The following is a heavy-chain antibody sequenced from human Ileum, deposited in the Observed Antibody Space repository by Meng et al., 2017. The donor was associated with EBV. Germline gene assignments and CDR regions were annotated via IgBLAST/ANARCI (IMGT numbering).Heavy chain of an antibody. V-gene: IGHV4-4*02. D-gene: IGHD3-10*01. CDR2: VYHDGAT. J-gene: IGHJ4*02. CDR3: ARSSPIVRGLDY. CDR1: GGSVSGSDW. Sequence: LRAAGLGRVKASGTPSLAVAVSGGSVSGSDWWSWVLQPAGKGLGWIGEVYHDGATNYHPSLKSRVTISLDKSKNEVNLHLNSLTAADTAVYFCARSSPIVRGLDYWGQGTLVTVSS.